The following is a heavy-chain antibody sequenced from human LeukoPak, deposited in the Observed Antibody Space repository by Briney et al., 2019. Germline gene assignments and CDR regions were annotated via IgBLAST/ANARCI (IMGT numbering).Heavy chain of an antibody. CDR1: GYSFTSYW. CDR2: IDPSDSYT. V-gene: IGHV5-10-1*01. CDR3: ATFSIAVDYNWFDP. Sequence: GESLKISCKGSGYSFTSYWISWVRQMPGKGLEWMGRIDPSDSYTNYSPSFQGHVTISADKSISTAYLQWSSLKASDTAVYYCATFSIAVDYNWFDPWGQGILVTVSS. J-gene: IGHJ5*02. D-gene: IGHD6-19*01.